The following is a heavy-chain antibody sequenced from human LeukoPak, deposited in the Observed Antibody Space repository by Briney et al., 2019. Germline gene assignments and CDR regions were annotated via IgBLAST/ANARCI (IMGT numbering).Heavy chain of an antibody. V-gene: IGHV3-11*04. CDR1: YX. J-gene: IGHJ5*02. CDR2: VTNSGLTK. CDR3: XXXXGXXGXXXXXWXXP. Sequence: YXXSXIRQTPGXGLXWVSYVTNSGLTKYYAASVRGRFTISRDNAKNSLYLQMNSLRAEDTAVYYXXXXXGXXGXXXXXWXXPWGQGTLVTVSS.